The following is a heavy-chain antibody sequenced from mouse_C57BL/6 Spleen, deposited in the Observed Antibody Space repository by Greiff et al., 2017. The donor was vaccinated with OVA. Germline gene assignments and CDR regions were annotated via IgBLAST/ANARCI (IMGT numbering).Heavy chain of an antibody. V-gene: IGHV1-64*01. CDR1: GYTFTSYW. CDR2: IHPNSGST. J-gene: IGHJ4*01. CDR3: ARSDGGYAMDY. Sequence: VQLQQSGAELVKPGASVKLSCKASGYTFTSYWMHWVKQRPGQGLEWIGMIHPNSGSTNYNEKFKSKATLTVDKSSSTAYMQLSSLTSEDSAVYYCARSDGGYAMDYWGQGTSVTVSS.